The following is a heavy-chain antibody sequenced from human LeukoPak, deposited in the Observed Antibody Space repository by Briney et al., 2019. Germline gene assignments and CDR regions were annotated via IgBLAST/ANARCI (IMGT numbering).Heavy chain of an antibody. D-gene: IGHD3-3*01. CDR3: ARGGSFGVDRNDY. CDR1: GFTFSNYW. Sequence: GGSLRLSCAASGFTFSNYWMHWVRQAPGKGLVWVSRISSDGSSTSYADSVKGRFTISRDNAKNSLYLQMNSLRVEDTAVYYCARGGSFGVDRNDYWGQGTLVTVSS. V-gene: IGHV3-74*01. CDR2: ISSDGSST. J-gene: IGHJ4*02.